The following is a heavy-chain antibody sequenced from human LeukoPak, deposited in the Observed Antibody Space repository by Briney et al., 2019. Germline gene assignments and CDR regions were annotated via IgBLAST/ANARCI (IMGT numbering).Heavy chain of an antibody. Sequence: GGSLRLSCVASGFSFTNYAMSWVRQAPGKGLEWVSAIRGSGGSTYYADSVKGRFTISRDNSKTTLYLQMNSLRAEDTAVYYCAKDLEHIVVVIALGMDVWGKGTTVTVSS. V-gene: IGHV3-23*01. J-gene: IGHJ6*04. D-gene: IGHD2-21*01. CDR3: AKDLEHIVVVIALGMDV. CDR1: GFSFTNYA. CDR2: IRGSGGST.